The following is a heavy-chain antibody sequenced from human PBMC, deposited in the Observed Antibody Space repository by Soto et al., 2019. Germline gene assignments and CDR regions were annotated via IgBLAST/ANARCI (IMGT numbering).Heavy chain of an antibody. CDR2: VSFDGSST. Sequence: QVQVVESGGGVVRPGRSLRLSCAASGFNFNNYAMHWVRQAPGKGLEWVAVVSFDGSSTYYADSVKGRFTISRDSSNNTVSLQMNSLTNEDTAAYYSAKAGWGGDYYYDLDVWGQGTTVTVSS. CDR1: GFNFNNYA. CDR3: AKAGWGGDYYYDLDV. V-gene: IGHV3-30*18. J-gene: IGHJ6*02. D-gene: IGHD2-21*01.